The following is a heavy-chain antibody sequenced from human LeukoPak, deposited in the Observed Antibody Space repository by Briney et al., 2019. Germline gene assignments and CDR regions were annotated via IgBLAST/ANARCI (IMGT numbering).Heavy chain of an antibody. CDR3: AKDPLNMVRGVITPDY. D-gene: IGHD3-10*01. CDR1: GFTFDDYA. J-gene: IGHJ4*02. V-gene: IGHV3-9*01. Sequence: PGGSLRLSCVVSGFTFDDYAMHWVRQPPRKVLEWVSGISWNSGSIGYADSVKGRFTISRDNAKNSLYLQMNSLRAEDTALYYCAKDPLNMVRGVITPDYWGQGTLVSVSS. CDR2: ISWNSGSI.